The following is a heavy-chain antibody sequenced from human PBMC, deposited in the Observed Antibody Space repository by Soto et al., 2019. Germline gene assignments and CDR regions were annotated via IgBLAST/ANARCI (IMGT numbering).Heavy chain of an antibody. J-gene: IGHJ4*02. V-gene: IGHV1-24*01. CDR3: ATASLVSYCSGGSCYSSYYFDY. Sequence: GASVKVSCKVSGYTLTELSMHWVRQAPGKGLEWMGGFDPEDGETIYARKFQGRVTMTEDTSTDTAYMELSSLRSEDTAVYYCATASLVSYCSGGSCYSSYYFDYWGQGTLVTVSS. CDR1: GYTLTELS. CDR2: FDPEDGET. D-gene: IGHD2-15*01.